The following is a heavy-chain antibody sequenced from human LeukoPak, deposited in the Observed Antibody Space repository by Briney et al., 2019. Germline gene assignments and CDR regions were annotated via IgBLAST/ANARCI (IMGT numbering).Heavy chain of an antibody. V-gene: IGHV3-53*01. D-gene: IGHD1-1*01. CDR3: ARDQDWNPY. Sequence: PGGSLRLSCAASGFTFSSNYMSWVRQAPGKGLEWVSVIYSGGNTYYADSVKGRFTISRDNSKSTLYLQMNSLRVEDTAVYYCARDQDWNPYWGQGTLVTVSS. CDR1: GFTFSSNY. J-gene: IGHJ4*02. CDR2: IYSGGNT.